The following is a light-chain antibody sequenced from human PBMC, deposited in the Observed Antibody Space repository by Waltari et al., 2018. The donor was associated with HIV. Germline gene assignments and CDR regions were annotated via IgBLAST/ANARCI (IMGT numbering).Light chain of an antibody. CDR2: GAS. CDR3: QQDNNWSPVT. V-gene: IGKV3-15*01. CDR1: QSVSRN. Sequence: EIVMTQSPATLSVSPGERVTLSCRASQSVSRNLAWYQQKPGQAPRLLIYGASTRATGIPARFSGSGSGTEFTLTISSLQSEDFAVYYCQQDNNWSPVTFGGGTKVEIK. J-gene: IGKJ4*01.